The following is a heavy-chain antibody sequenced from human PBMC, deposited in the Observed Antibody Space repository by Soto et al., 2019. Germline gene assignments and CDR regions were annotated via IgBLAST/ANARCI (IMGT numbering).Heavy chain of an antibody. CDR1: GFTFSSYS. CDR3: AKDHDSGAYYYDY. D-gene: IGHD3-22*01. Sequence: EVQLVESGGGLVKPGGSLRLSCAASGFTFSSYSMNWVRQAPGKGLEWVSSISSSSSYIYYADSVKGRFTISRDNSKNTLYVQMNSLRAEDTAVYYCAKDHDSGAYYYDYWGQGTLVTVSS. J-gene: IGHJ4*02. CDR2: ISSSSSYI. V-gene: IGHV3-21*04.